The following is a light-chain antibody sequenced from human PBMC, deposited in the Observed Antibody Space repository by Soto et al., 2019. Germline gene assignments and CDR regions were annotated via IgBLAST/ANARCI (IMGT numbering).Light chain of an antibody. V-gene: IGKV1-5*03. CDR3: QQYNFYPRT. CDR2: KAS. J-gene: IGKJ1*01. Sequence: DIQMTQSSPTLSASVGDRVTITCRASQSISDWLAWYQQRPGKAPNLLIYKASRLESAVPSRFSGSGSGTEFTLTISSLQPDDFASYYCQQYNFYPRTFGQGTKVEIK. CDR1: QSISDW.